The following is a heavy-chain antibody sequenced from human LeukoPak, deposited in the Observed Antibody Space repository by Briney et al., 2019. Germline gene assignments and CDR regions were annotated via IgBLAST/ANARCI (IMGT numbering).Heavy chain of an antibody. CDR1: GFDLSRNG. Sequence: PGGSLRLSCVASGFDLSRNGMHWVRQAPGKGLEWVSFIRYDGSKTFYGDSVTGRFTISRDNSKNTLYLQMNSLRPEDTAVYYCATEFYDINSIYYYIPEYWGQGVLVTVSS. CDR2: IRYDGSKT. V-gene: IGHV3-30*02. D-gene: IGHD3-10*01. J-gene: IGHJ4*02. CDR3: ATEFYDINSIYYYIPEY.